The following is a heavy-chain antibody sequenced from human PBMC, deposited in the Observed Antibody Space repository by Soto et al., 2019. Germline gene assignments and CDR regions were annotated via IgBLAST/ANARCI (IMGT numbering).Heavy chain of an antibody. J-gene: IGHJ3*02. Sequence: QVQLQESGPGLVKPSQTLSLTCTVSGGSISSGGYYWSWIRQHPGKGLEWIGYIYYSGSTYYNPSLKSXXTXSXXTSKNQFSLKLSSVTAADTAVYYCARRGYGSAFDIWGQGTMVTVSS. D-gene: IGHD5-12*01. CDR3: ARRGYGSAFDI. V-gene: IGHV4-31*03. CDR1: GGSISSGGYY. CDR2: IYYSGST.